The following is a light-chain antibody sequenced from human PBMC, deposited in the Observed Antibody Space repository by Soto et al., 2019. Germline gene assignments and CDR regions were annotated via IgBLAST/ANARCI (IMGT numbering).Light chain of an antibody. CDR1: QGISSY. J-gene: IGKJ2*01. V-gene: IGKV1-9*01. CDR3: QQLNSYHLYT. Sequence: IQLTQSPSSLSASVGDRVTITCRASQGISSYLAWYQQKPGKAPKLLIYAASTVQSGVPSRFSGSGSGTDFTLTTSSLRPEDFATYYCQQLNSYHLYTFGQGTKLEIK. CDR2: AAS.